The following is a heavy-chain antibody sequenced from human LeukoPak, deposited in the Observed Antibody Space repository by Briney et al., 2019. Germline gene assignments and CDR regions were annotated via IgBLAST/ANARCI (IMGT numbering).Heavy chain of an antibody. CDR3: ARGPLKYWDRSGYYHDNDY. J-gene: IGHJ4*02. CDR1: GYTFTSYD. Sequence: ASVKVSCKASGYTFTSYDINWVRQATGQGLEWMGWMNPNSGNTGYAQKFQGRVTMTRNTSISTAYMELSSLRSEDTAVYYCARGPLKYWDRSGYYHDNDYWGQGTLVTVSS. V-gene: IGHV1-8*01. D-gene: IGHD3-22*01. CDR2: MNPNSGNT.